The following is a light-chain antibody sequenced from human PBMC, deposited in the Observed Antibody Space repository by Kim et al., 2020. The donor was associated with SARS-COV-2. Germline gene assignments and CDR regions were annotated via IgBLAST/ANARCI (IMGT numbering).Light chain of an antibody. CDR3: QHLSSPLT. CDR2: AAS. V-gene: IGKV1-9*01. CDR1: QDISTY. Sequence: DIQLTQSPSFLSASVGNRVTITCRASQDISTYLAWYQQKPGKAPNLLICAASTLQSGVPSRFSGIGSGTEFTLTISSLQPEDFATYYCQHLSSPLTFGGGTKVDIK. J-gene: IGKJ4*01.